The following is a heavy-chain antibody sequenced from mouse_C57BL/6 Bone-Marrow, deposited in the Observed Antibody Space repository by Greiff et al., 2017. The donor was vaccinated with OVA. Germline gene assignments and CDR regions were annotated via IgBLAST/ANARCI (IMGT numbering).Heavy chain of an antibody. CDR3: ARSETTVAGVDV. CDR2: IHPNSGST. CDR1: GYTFTSYW. D-gene: IGHD1-1*01. V-gene: IGHV1-64*01. J-gene: IGHJ1*03. Sequence: QVHVKQPGAELVKPGASVKLSCKASGYTFTSYWMHWVKQRPGQGLEWIGMIHPNSGSTNYNEKFKSKATLTVDKSSSTAYMQLSSLTSEDSAVYYCARSETTVAGVDVWGTGTTVTVSS.